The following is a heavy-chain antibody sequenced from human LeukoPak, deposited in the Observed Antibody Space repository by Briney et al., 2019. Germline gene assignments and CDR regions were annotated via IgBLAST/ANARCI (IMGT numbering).Heavy chain of an antibody. V-gene: IGHV4-30-4*01. CDR2: IYYSGSS. Sequence: SETLSLTCTVSGGSISSGDYYWSWIRQPPGKGLEWIAYIYYSGSSYYNPSLKRRVTISVDTSENQFSLRLSSVTAADTAVYYCARTSRTGEPEYFQHWGQGTLVTVSS. J-gene: IGHJ1*01. D-gene: IGHD2-8*02. CDR3: ARTSRTGEPEYFQH. CDR1: GGSISSGDYY.